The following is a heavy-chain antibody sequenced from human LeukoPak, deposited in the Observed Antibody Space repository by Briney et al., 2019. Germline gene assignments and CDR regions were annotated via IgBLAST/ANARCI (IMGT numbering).Heavy chain of an antibody. CDR2: ISSSGNTI. J-gene: IGHJ4*02. D-gene: IGHD5-18*01. Sequence: GGSLRLSCAASGFTFSNYEMNWVRQAPGKGLEWVSYISSSGNTIYYADSVKGRFTISRDNAKNSLYLQMNNLRAEDTAVYYCAGGEVGYSYGPYHYWGQGTLVTVSS. V-gene: IGHV3-48*03. CDR1: GFTFSNYE. CDR3: AGGEVGYSYGPYHY.